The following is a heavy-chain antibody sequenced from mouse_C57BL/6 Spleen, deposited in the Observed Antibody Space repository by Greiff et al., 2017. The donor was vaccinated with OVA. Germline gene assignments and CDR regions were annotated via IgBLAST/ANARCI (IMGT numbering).Heavy chain of an antibody. Sequence: VQLQQSGAELVKPGASVKISCKASGYAFSSYWMNWVTQRPGTGLEWIGQIYPGDGATNYNGTFKGKATLTADKSSSTAYMQRSSRTSGDAAVYFCARRGGTLFAYWGQGTLVTVSA. J-gene: IGHJ3*01. CDR2: IYPGDGAT. CDR1: GYAFSSYW. CDR3: ARRGGTLFAY. V-gene: IGHV1-80*01.